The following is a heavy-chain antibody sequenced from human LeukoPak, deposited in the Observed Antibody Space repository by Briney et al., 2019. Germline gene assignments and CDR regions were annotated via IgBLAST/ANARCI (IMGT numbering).Heavy chain of an antibody. CDR2: ISGSGGRP. D-gene: IGHD3-10*01. CDR1: GFTFSSCA. J-gene: IGHJ4*02. V-gene: IGHV3-23*01. CDR3: ANDDARGFGEPSPYDY. Sequence: GGSLRLSCAASGFTFSSCAMSWVRQAPGKGLEWVSTISGSGGRPYYADSVKGRFTISKDNSKNTLYLQLNTLRPEDTAVYYCANDDARGFGEPSPYDYWGQGTRVIVSS.